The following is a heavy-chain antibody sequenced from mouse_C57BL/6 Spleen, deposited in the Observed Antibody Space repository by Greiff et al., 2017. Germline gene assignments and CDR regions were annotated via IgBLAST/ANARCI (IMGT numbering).Heavy chain of an antibody. CDR3: ARYGVDY. J-gene: IGHJ2*01. CDR1: GYTFTSYG. V-gene: IGHV1-81*01. Sequence: VQLQQSGAELARPGASVKLSCKASGYTFTSYGISWVKQRTGQGLEWIGVIYPSSGSTYYNEKFKGKATLTADKSSSTAYMELRSLTSEDSAVYFCARYGVDYWGQGTTLTVSS. D-gene: IGHD1-1*02. CDR2: IYPSSGST.